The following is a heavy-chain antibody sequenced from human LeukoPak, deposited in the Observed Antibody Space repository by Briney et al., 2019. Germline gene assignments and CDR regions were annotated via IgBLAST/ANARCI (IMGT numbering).Heavy chain of an antibody. CDR1: GFTFSSYA. Sequence: PGGSLRLSCAASGFTFSSYAMSWVRQAPGKGLEWVSAISGSGGSTYYADPVKGRFTISRDNAKNTLYLQMNSLRVEDTAIYYCARGYSATYRIDYWGQGTLVTVSS. D-gene: IGHD1-26*01. CDR3: ARGYSATYRIDY. J-gene: IGHJ4*02. CDR2: ISGSGGST. V-gene: IGHV3-23*01.